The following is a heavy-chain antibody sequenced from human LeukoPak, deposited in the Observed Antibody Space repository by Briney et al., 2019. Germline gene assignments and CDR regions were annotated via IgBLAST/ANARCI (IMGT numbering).Heavy chain of an antibody. V-gene: IGHV1-8*01. CDR3: ARYSGSYYRNDDY. CDR2: MNPNSGNT. J-gene: IGHJ4*02. CDR1: GYTFTSYD. D-gene: IGHD1-26*01. Sequence: ASVKVSCKASGYTFTSYDINWVRQATGQGLEWMGWMNPNSGNTGYAQKFQGRVTMTRNTSISTAYMELSRLRSDDTAVYYCARYSGSYYRNDDYWGQGTLVTVSS.